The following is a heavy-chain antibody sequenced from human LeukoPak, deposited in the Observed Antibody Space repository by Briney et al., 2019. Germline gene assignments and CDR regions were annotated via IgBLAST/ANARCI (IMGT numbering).Heavy chain of an antibody. V-gene: IGHV3-20*04. Sequence: GGSLRLSCAASGFTFYDYGMSWVGHAPGKGLGWVSGINWNGRSTGYADSVKGRFTLSRDNAKNSLYLQMNSLSAEDTALYYCARVRTDAFDIWGQGTMVTVPS. J-gene: IGHJ3*02. CDR1: GFTFYDYG. CDR2: INWNGRST. CDR3: ARVRTDAFDI. D-gene: IGHD3-10*01.